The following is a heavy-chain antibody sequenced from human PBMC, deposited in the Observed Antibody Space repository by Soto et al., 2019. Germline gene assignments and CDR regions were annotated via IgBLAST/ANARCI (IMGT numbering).Heavy chain of an antibody. J-gene: IGHJ6*03. V-gene: IGHV4-31*03. CDR2: IYYSGST. D-gene: IGHD2-2*01. Sequence: QVQLQESGPGLVKPSQTLSLTCTVSGGSISSGGYYWSWIRQHPGKGLEWIGYIYYSGSTYYNPSLKSRVTISVDTPKNQFSLKLSSVTAADTAVYYCARGTFGVVPAAISYYYYMDVWGKGTTVTVSS. CDR1: GGSISSGGYY. CDR3: ARGTFGVVPAAISYYYYMDV.